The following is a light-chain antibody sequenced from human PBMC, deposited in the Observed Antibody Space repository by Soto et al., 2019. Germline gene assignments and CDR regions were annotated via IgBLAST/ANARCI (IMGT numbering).Light chain of an antibody. CDR3: AAWDVSLKGFV. CDR2: QVT. J-gene: IGLJ1*01. V-gene: IGLV2-14*01. CDR1: SSDLAIYNY. Sequence: QSVLTQPASVSGSPGQSITISCTGTSSDLAIYNYVSWYQQQPGKAPKLMIYQVTNRPSGVSNRFSGSKSGTSASLAISGLQSEDEATYFCAAWDVSLKGFVFGTGTKVTVL.